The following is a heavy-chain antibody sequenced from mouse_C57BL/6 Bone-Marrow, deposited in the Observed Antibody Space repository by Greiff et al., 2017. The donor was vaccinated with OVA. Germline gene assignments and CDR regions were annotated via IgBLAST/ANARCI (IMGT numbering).Heavy chain of an antibody. CDR2: ISSGSSTI. CDR3: AGQGYQAWFAY. J-gene: IGHJ3*01. V-gene: IGHV5-17*01. CDR1: GFTFSDYG. D-gene: IGHD3-3*01. Sequence: EVQRVESGGGLVKPGGSLKLSCAASGFTFSDYGMHWVRQAPEKGLEWVAYISSGSSTIYYADTVKGRFTISRDNANNHLFLQMTSHRSADTAMYYCAGQGYQAWFAYWGQGTPVTVSA.